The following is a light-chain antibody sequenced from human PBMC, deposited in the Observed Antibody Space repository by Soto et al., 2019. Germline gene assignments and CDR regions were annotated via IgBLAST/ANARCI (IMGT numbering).Light chain of an antibody. CDR1: QSVSSY. V-gene: IGKV3-11*01. Sequence: EIVLTQSPATLSLSPGERATLSCRASQSVSSYLAWYQQKPGQAPRRLIYDASNRSTGIPARFSGSESGTDFTLTISSLEPEDFAVYYCQQRSNWPLTFCGGTKVEIK. J-gene: IGKJ4*01. CDR3: QQRSNWPLT. CDR2: DAS.